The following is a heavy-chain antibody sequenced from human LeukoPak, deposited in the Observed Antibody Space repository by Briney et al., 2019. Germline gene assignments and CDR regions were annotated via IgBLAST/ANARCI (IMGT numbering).Heavy chain of an antibody. CDR3: ARHDYYYYGMDV. CDR1: GGSISSSSYY. J-gene: IGHJ6*02. Sequence: SETLSLTCTVSGGSISSSSYYWGWIRQPPGKGLEWIGSIYYSGSTYYNPSLKSRVTISVDTSKNQFSLKLSSVTAADTAMYYCARHDYYYYGMDVWGQGTTVTVSS. V-gene: IGHV4-39*01. CDR2: IYYSGST.